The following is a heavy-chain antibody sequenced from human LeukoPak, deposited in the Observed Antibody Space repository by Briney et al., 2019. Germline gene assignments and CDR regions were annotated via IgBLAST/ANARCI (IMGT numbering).Heavy chain of an antibody. V-gene: IGHV1-69*13. Sequence: ASVKVSFKASGGTFSSYAISWVRQAPGQGLEWMGGIIPIFGTANYAQKFQGRVTITADESTSTAYMELSSLRSEDTAVYYCARVVKSGDYGFGYYYGMDVWGQGTTVTVSS. CDR3: ARVVKSGDYGFGYYYGMDV. CDR1: GGTFSSYA. CDR2: IIPIFGTA. J-gene: IGHJ6*02. D-gene: IGHD4-17*01.